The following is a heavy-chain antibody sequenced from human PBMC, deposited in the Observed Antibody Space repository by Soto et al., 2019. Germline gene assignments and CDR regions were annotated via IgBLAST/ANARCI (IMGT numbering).Heavy chain of an antibody. CDR2: ISGSGGST. D-gene: IGHD3-10*01. Sequence: EVQLLESGGGLVQPGGSLRLSCAASGFTFSSYAMSWVRQAPGKGLEWVSAISGSGGSTYYADSVKGRFTISRDNSKNTLYLQMNSLRAEDTAVYYCATDGDRLDYGSGSYYYFDYWGQGTLVTVSS. CDR3: ATDGDRLDYGSGSYYYFDY. CDR1: GFTFSSYA. J-gene: IGHJ4*02. V-gene: IGHV3-23*01.